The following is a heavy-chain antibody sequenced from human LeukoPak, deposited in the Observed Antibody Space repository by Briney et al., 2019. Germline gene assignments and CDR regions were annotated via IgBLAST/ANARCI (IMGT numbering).Heavy chain of an antibody. V-gene: IGHV3-23*01. CDR1: GFIFSSYG. Sequence: GGSLRLPCAASGFIFSSYGMSWVRQAPGKGLEWVSAISGSGGSTYYADSVKGRFTISRDNSKNTLYLKMNSLRAEDTAVYYCAELGITMIGGVWGKGTTVTISS. CDR3: AELGITMIGGV. CDR2: ISGSGGST. J-gene: IGHJ6*04. D-gene: IGHD3-10*02.